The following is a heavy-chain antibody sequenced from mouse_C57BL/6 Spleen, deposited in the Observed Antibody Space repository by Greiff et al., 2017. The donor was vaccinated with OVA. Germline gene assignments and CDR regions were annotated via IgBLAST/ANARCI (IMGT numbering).Heavy chain of an antibody. J-gene: IGHJ4*01. D-gene: IGHD1-1*01. CDR3: TRGATVVATRMDY. CDR2: IDPETGGT. CDR1: GYTFTDYE. Sequence: QVQLQQSGAELVRPGASVTLSCKASGYTFTDYEMHWVKQTPVHGLEWIGAIDPETGGTAYNQKFKGKVILTADKSSSTAYMELRSLTSEDSAVYYCTRGATVVATRMDYWGQGTSVTVSS. V-gene: IGHV1-15*01.